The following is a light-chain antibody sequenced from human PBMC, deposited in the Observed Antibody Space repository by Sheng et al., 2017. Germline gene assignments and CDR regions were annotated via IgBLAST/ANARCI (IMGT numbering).Light chain of an antibody. J-gene: IGLJ2*01. V-gene: IGLV3-25*03. Sequence: SYELTQPPSVSVYPGQTARITCSGDALPNQYAYWYQQKPGQAPVMVIYKDNGRPSGIPERFSGSSSGTTLTLTISGVQAEDEADYYCQSADSSGTYLVFGGGTKLTVL. CDR3: QSADSSGTYLV. CDR1: ALPNQY. CDR2: KDN.